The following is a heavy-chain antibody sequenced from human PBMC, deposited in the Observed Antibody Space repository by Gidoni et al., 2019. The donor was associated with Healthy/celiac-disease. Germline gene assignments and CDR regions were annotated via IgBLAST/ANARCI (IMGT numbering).Heavy chain of an antibody. CDR2: INHSGST. CDR1: GGSFSGYY. J-gene: IGHJ6*03. V-gene: IGHV4-34*01. Sequence: QVQLQQWGAGLLKPSETLSLTCAVYGGSFSGYYWSWIRQPPGKGLEWIGEINHSGSTNYNPSLKSRVTISVDTSKNQFSLKLSSVTAADTAVYYCARGAGSRGNYYYYMDVWGKGTTVTVSS. D-gene: IGHD3-10*01. CDR3: ARGAGSRGNYYYYMDV.